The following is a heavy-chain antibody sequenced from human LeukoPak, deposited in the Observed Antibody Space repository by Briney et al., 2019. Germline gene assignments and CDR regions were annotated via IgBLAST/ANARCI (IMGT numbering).Heavy chain of an antibody. CDR3: AREVVYRSSWYFGDY. CDR1: GYTFTSYG. V-gene: IGHV1-18*01. CDR2: ISAYNGNT. D-gene: IGHD6-13*01. J-gene: IGHJ4*02. Sequence: GASVKVSCEASGYTFTSYGISWVRQAPGQGLEWMGWISAYNGNTNYAQKLQGRVTMTTDTSTSTAYMELRSLRSDDTAVYCCAREVVYRSSWYFGDYWGQGTLVTVSS.